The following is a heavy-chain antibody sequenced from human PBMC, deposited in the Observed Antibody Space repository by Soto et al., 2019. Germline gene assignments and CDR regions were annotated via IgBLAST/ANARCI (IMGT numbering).Heavy chain of an antibody. CDR1: GFTFSSYG. J-gene: IGHJ4*02. D-gene: IGHD2-21*02. CDR2: IWYDGSNK. Sequence: PGGSLRLSCAASGFTFSSYGMHWVRQAPGKGLEWVAVIWYDGSNKYYADSVKGRFTISRDNSKNTLYLQMNSLRAEDTAVYYCARDLNGPVVTRDDYFDYWGQGTLVTVS. V-gene: IGHV3-33*01. CDR3: ARDLNGPVVTRDDYFDY.